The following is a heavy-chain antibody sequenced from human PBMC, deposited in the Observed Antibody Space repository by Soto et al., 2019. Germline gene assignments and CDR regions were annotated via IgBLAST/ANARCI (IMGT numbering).Heavy chain of an antibody. CDR3: ANHYDILTGYSDSPFFDY. D-gene: IGHD3-9*01. J-gene: IGHJ4*02. CDR1: GFTFSSYA. V-gene: IGHV3-23*01. CDR2: ISGSGGST. Sequence: VGSLRLSCAASGFTFSSYAMSWVRQAPGKGLEWVSAISGSGGSTYYADSVKGRFTISRDNSKNTLYLQMNSLRAEDTAVYYCANHYDILTGYSDSPFFDYWGQGTLVTVSS.